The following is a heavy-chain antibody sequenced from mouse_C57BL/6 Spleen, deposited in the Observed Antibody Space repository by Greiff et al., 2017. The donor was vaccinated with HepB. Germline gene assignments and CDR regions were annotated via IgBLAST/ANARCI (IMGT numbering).Heavy chain of an antibody. J-gene: IGHJ3*01. D-gene: IGHD4-1*01. CDR2: INPSNGGT. V-gene: IGHV1-53*01. CDR1: GYTFTSYW. Sequence: QVQLKQPGTELVKPGASVKLSCKASGYTFTSYWMHWVKQRPGQGLEWIGNINPSNGGTNYNEKFKSKATLTVDKSSSTAYMQLSSLTSEDSAVYYCARGANWDRAWFAYWGQGTLVTVSA. CDR3: ARGANWDRAWFAY.